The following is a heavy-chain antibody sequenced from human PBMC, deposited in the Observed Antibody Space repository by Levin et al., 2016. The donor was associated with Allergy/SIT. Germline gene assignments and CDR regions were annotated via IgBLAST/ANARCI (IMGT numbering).Heavy chain of an antibody. Sequence: ASVKVSCKASGYTFTGYYMHWVRQAPGQGLEWMGWINPNSGGTNYAQKFQGRVTMTRDTSISTAYMELSRLRSDDTAVYYCAILVVTATPPPPNIDYWGQGTLVTVSS. D-gene: IGHD2-21*02. CDR1: GYTFTGYY. J-gene: IGHJ4*02. CDR3: AILVVTATPPPPNIDY. V-gene: IGHV1-2*02. CDR2: INPNSGGT.